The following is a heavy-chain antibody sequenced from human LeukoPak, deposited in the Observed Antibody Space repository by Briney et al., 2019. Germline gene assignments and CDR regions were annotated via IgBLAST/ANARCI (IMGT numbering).Heavy chain of an antibody. Sequence: ASVKVSCKASGYTFTNYAIHWVRQAPGQRLEWMGWINAGNGNTEYSQNLQDRVTITRDTSATTAYMELSSLRSEDTAVYYCARGSYFYGSGSFMGSDYWGQGTLGTVSS. CDR2: INAGNGNT. CDR3: ARGSYFYGSGSFMGSDY. J-gene: IGHJ4*02. D-gene: IGHD3-10*01. V-gene: IGHV1-3*01. CDR1: GYTFTNYA.